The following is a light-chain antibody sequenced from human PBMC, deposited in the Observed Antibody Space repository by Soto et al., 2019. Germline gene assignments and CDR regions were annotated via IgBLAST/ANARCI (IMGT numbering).Light chain of an antibody. CDR2: GAS. V-gene: IGKV3-20*01. J-gene: IGKJ3*01. CDR3: QQYGTSPYT. Sequence: EIALTQSPGTLSLSPGERATLSCRASQSVSNNYLAWYQQKPGQAPRLLFYGASSRATGIPDRFSGSGSGTDFTLAISRLEPEDFAVYYCQQYGTSPYTFGPGTKVDIK. CDR1: QSVSNNY.